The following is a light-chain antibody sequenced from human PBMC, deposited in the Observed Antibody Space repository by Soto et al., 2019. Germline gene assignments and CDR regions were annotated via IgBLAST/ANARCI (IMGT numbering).Light chain of an antibody. CDR1: TGAVTGSYY. CDR2: SVT. V-gene: IGLV7-43*01. J-gene: IGLJ2*01. CDR3: LLYDGGARV. Sequence: QAVVTQEPSLTVSLGGTVTLTCASSTGAVTGSYYPNWFQQKPGQAPRALIYSVTDKYSWTPARFSGSLLGGKAALTLSGVQPDDEAEYYCLLYDGGARVFGGGTKLTVL.